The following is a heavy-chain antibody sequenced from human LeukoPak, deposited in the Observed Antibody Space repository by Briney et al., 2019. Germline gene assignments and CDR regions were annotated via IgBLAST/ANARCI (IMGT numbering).Heavy chain of an antibody. V-gene: IGHV5-51*01. Sequence: LGESLKFSCKGSGYRFNNYWIGWVRQMPGKGLEWMGIIYPGDSDTRYSPSFEGQVTISADKSISTAYLQWSSLRTSDTAIYYCARRTSGLRYDTWGQGTLVTVSS. CDR3: ARRTSGLRYDT. D-gene: IGHD1-7*01. CDR1: GYRFNNYW. J-gene: IGHJ5*02. CDR2: IYPGDSDT.